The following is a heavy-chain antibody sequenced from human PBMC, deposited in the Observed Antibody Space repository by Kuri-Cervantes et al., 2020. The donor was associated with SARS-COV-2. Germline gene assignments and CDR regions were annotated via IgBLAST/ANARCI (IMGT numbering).Heavy chain of an antibody. CDR3: ASLGGTSWHDY. V-gene: IGHV4-38-2*01. CDR2: IYYSGST. Sequence: SQTLSLTCAVSGYSISSGYYWGWIRQPPGKGLEWIGSIYYSGSTYYNPSLKSRVTIFVDTSKNQFSLKLSSVTAADTAVYYCASLGGTSWHDYWGQGTLVTVSS. CDR1: GYSISSGYY. J-gene: IGHJ4*02. D-gene: IGHD2-2*01.